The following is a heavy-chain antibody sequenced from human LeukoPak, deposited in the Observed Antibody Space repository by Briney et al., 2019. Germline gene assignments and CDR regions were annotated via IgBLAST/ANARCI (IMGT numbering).Heavy chain of an antibody. J-gene: IGHJ4*02. D-gene: IGHD3-10*01. CDR2: INQDETEK. CDR3: ARDYWSGNYYGSGSYDYFDY. V-gene: IGHV3-7*01. CDR1: GFTFSSYW. Sequence: GGSLRLSCGASGFTFSSYWMSWVRQAPGKGLEWVATINQDETEKYYVDSVTGRFTISRDNAKNSLYLQMNSLRADDTAVYYCARDYWSGNYYGSGSYDYFDYWGQGTLVTVSS.